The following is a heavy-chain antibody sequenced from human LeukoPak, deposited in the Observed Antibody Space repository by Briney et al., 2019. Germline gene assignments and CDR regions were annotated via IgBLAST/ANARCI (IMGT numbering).Heavy chain of an antibody. J-gene: IGHJ5*02. D-gene: IGHD3-22*01. V-gene: IGHV4-30-4*08. CDR3: ARAYYYDSSGYYTNRFDP. CDR1: GGSISSSDYY. Sequence: SQTLSLTCTVSGGSISSSDYYWGWIRQPPGKGLEWIGYIYYSGSTYYNPSLKSRVTISVDTSKNQFSLKLCSVTAADTAVYYCARAYYYDSSGYYTNRFDPWGQGTLATVSS. CDR2: IYYSGST.